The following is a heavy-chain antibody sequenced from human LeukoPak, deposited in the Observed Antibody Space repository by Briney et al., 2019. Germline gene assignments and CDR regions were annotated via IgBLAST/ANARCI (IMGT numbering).Heavy chain of an antibody. Sequence: PSETLSLICTVSGGSISSSSYYWGWIRQPPGKGLEWIGYIYYSGSTTYNPSLKSRVTISVDTSKNQFSLKLSSVTAADTAVYYCARDARGDRMGAYYYYYYYMDVWGKGTTVTISS. D-gene: IGHD1-26*01. V-gene: IGHV4-61*01. CDR3: ARDARGDRMGAYYYYYYYMDV. J-gene: IGHJ6*03. CDR2: IYYSGST. CDR1: GGSISSSSYY.